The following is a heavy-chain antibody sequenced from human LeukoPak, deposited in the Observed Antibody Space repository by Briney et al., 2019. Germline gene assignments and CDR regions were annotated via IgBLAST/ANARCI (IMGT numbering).Heavy chain of an antibody. CDR2: IYYSGST. J-gene: IGHJ5*02. CDR1: GDSISSSNDY. D-gene: IGHD6-6*01. Sequence: PSETLSLTCIVSGDSISSSNDYWSWIRQPPGKGLEWIGYIYYSGSTYYNPSLKSRVTISVDTSKNQFSLKLSSVTAADTAVYYCARAGRIAARLKWFVPWGQGTLVTVSS. CDR3: ARAGRIAARLKWFVP. V-gene: IGHV4-30-4*08.